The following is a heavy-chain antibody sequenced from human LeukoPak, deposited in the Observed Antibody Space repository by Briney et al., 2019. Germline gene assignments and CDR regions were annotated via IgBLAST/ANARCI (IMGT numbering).Heavy chain of an antibody. V-gene: IGHV3-23*01. CDR3: AEDGIRYFDWLLSTY. CDR2: ISGSGGST. D-gene: IGHD3-9*01. CDR1: GFTFSSYA. J-gene: IGHJ4*02. Sequence: QPGGSLRLSCAASGFTFSSYAMSWVLQAQGKGLYWVSAISGSGGSTYYADSVKSRFTISRDNSKNTLYLQMNSLRAEDTAVYFQAEDGIRYFDWLLSTYWGQGTLVTVSS.